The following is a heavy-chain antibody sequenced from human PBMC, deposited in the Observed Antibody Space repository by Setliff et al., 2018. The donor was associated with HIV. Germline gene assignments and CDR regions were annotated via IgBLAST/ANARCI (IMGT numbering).Heavy chain of an antibody. CDR1: GYTFTSYY. V-gene: IGHV1-46*01. Sequence: GASVKVSCKASGYTFTSYYIHWVRQAPGQGLEWMGIINPSGGGTTYAQTFQDRVTMSRDTSTSTVYMELSSLRSEDTAVYYCAREAVHAGGWRGAFDIWGQGTMVTVSS. D-gene: IGHD6-19*01. CDR3: AREAVHAGGWRGAFDI. CDR2: INPSGGGT. J-gene: IGHJ3*02.